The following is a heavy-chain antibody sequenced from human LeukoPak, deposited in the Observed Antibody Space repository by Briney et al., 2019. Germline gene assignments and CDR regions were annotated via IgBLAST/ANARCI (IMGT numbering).Heavy chain of an antibody. D-gene: IGHD4-23*01. CDR2: IYYSGST. Sequence: SETLSLTCTVSGGSISSYCWSWVRQPPGKGLEWIGYIYYSGSTNYNPSLKSRVTISVLTSKNRFTLKLSSVTAADTAVYYCATLPGGDDAFGIRGQGTMVTVSS. CDR3: ATLPGGDDAFGI. V-gene: IGHV4-59*01. J-gene: IGHJ3*02. CDR1: GGSISSYC.